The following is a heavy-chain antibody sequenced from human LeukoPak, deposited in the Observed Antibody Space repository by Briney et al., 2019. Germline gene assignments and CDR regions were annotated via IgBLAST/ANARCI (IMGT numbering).Heavy chain of an antibody. V-gene: IGHV4-59*12. D-gene: IGHD3-10*01. CDR2: IYYSGST. CDR3: ASLWFGESH. J-gene: IGHJ4*02. CDR1: SGSISSYY. Sequence: SETLSLTCTVSSGSISSYYWSWIRQPPGKGLEWIGYIYYSGSTKYNPSLNSRVTISVDTSKNQFSLKLSSVTAADTAVYYCASLWFGESHWGQGTLVTVSS.